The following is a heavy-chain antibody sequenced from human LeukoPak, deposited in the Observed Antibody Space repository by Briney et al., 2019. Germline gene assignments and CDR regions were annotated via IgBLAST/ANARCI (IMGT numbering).Heavy chain of an antibody. V-gene: IGHV1-2*02. D-gene: IGHD4-23*01. CDR2: INPNSGGT. CDR1: GYTFTSCA. CDR3: ARDLYGGTSATFDY. J-gene: IGHJ4*02. Sequence: ASVKVSCKASGYTFTSCAMNWVRQAPGQGLEWMGWINPNSGGTYYAQKFQGRVTMTSDTSISSAYMELSRLRSDDRAVYYCARDLYGGTSATFDYWGQGTLVIVSS.